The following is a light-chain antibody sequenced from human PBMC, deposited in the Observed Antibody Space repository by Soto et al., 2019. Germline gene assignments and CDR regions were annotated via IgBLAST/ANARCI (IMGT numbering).Light chain of an antibody. CDR1: QGFNTNY. J-gene: IGKJ4*01. V-gene: IGKV3-20*01. CDR3: QQYGSSPLT. Sequence: EIVLTQSPGTLSLSPGDRATLSCRAIQGFNTNYLGVTSHNLAWYQQKPGQAPRLLIYGASSRATGIPDRFSGSGSGTDFTLTISRLEPEDFAVYCCQQYGSSPLTFGGGTRVEVK. CDR2: GAS.